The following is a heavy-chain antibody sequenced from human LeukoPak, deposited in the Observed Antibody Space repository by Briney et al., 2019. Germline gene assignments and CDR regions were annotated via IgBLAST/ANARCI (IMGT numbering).Heavy chain of an antibody. CDR3: ARSHYDSSSSFDY. V-gene: IGHV4-31*03. D-gene: IGHD3-22*01. J-gene: IGHJ4*02. CDR1: GGSISSGGYY. CDR2: IYYSGST. Sequence: SETLSLTCTVSGGSISSGGYYWSWIRQHPGKGLEWIGYIYYSGSTYYNPSLKSRVTISVDTSKNQFSLKLSSVTAADTAVYYCARSHYDSSSSFDYWGQGTLVTVS.